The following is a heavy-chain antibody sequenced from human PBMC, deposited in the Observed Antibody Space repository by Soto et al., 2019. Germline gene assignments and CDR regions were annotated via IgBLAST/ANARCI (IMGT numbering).Heavy chain of an antibody. CDR3: ARDMMDDRDGHNPYYYGMDV. Sequence: QVQLVESGGGVVQPGRSLRLSCAASGFTFSSYGMHWVRQAPGKGLEWVAVIWYDGSNKYYADSVKGRFTISRDNSKNTLYLKMNSLRAEDTAVYYCARDMMDDRDGHNPYYYGMDVWGQGTTVTVSS. CDR1: GFTFSSYG. D-gene: IGHD3-16*01. CDR2: IWYDGSNK. V-gene: IGHV3-33*01. J-gene: IGHJ6*02.